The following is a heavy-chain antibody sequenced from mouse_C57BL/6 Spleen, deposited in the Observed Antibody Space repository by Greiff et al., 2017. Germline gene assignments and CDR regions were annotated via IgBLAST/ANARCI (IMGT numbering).Heavy chain of an antibody. D-gene: IGHD2-2*01. CDR2: IDPSDSET. CDR3: AREGLRRYWYFDV. Sequence: QVQLKQPGAELVRPGSSVKLSCKASGYTFTSYWMHWVKQRPIQGLEWIGNIDPSDSETHYNQKFKDKATLTVDKSSSTAYMQLSSLTSEDSAVYYCAREGLRRYWYFDVWGTGTTVTVSS. V-gene: IGHV1-52*01. J-gene: IGHJ1*03. CDR1: GYTFTSYW.